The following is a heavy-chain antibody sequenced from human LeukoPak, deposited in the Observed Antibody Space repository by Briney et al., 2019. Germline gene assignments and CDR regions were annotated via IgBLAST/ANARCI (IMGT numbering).Heavy chain of an antibody. Sequence: SETLSLTCAVSGGSISSGGYSWRWIRQPPGKGLEWIGDIYHSGSTYYNPSLKSRVTISVDRSKNQFSLKLSSVTAADTAVYYCARAEISYYDFWSGYYYPWGQGTLVTVSS. V-gene: IGHV4-30-2*01. D-gene: IGHD3-3*01. J-gene: IGHJ5*02. CDR2: IYHSGST. CDR1: GGSISSGGYS. CDR3: ARAEISYYDFWSGYYYP.